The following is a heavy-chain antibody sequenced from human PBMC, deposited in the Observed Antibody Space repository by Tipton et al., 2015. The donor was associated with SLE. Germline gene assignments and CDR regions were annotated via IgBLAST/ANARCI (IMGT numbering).Heavy chain of an antibody. CDR3: ARGLGFWSGNYYYMDV. J-gene: IGHJ6*03. CDR2: IYYSGST. V-gene: IGHV4-61*08. Sequence: GLVKPSETLSLTCNVSGGSLSRRGYYWGWIRQPPGKGLEWIGYIYYSGSTNYNPSLKSRVTISVDTSKNQFSLKLSSVTAADTAVYYCARGLGFWSGNYYYMDVWGKGTTVTVSS. CDR1: GGSLSRRGYY. D-gene: IGHD3-3*01.